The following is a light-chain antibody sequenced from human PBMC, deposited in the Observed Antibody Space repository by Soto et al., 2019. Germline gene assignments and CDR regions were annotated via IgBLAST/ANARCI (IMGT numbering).Light chain of an antibody. V-gene: IGKV1-39*01. Sequence: DIQMTQSPSSLSASVGDRVTITCRASQGISTSLNWYQQKPGKAPKLLIYAASSLQSGVPSRFSGSGFGTEFSLTISSLQPDDFGSYYCQHMRTCGQGTKVDIK. CDR3: QHMRT. CDR2: AAS. J-gene: IGKJ1*01. CDR1: QGISTS.